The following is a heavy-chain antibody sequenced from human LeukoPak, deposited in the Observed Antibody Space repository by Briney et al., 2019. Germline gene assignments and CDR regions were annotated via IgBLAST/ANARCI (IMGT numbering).Heavy chain of an antibody. CDR3: ANHFYLDAFDI. V-gene: IGHV1-18*01. CDR2: ISAYNGNT. J-gene: IGHJ3*02. Sequence: GASVKVSCKASGYTFTSYGISWVRQAPGQGLEWMGWISAYNGNTNYAQNLQDRVTMTTDTSTSTAYMELRSLRSDDTAVYYCANHFYLDAFDIWGQGTMVTVSS. D-gene: IGHD2/OR15-2a*01. CDR1: GYTFTSYG.